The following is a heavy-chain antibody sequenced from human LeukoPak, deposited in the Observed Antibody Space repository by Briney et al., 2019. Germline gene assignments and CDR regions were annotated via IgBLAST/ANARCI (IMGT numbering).Heavy chain of an antibody. Sequence: ASVKVSCKASGYTFTSYGISWVRQAPGQGLEWMGWISAYNGNTNYAQKFQGRVTMTRDMSTSTVYMELSSLRSEDTAVYYCARAIAVAGLGDWGQGTLVTVSS. CDR1: GYTFTSYG. CDR2: ISAYNGNT. CDR3: ARAIAVAGLGD. D-gene: IGHD6-19*01. J-gene: IGHJ4*02. V-gene: IGHV1-18*01.